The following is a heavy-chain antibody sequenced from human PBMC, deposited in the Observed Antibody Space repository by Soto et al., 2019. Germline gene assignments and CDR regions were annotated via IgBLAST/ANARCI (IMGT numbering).Heavy chain of an antibody. CDR2: ISSSSSTI. D-gene: IGHD6-25*01. CDR1: GFTFSSYS. Sequence: GGSLRLSCAASGFTFSSYSMNWVRQAPGKGLEWVSYISSSSSTIYYADSVKGRFTISRDNAKNSLYLQMNSLRDEDTAVYYCARVSSSGNHRPTEVYYYYYGMDVWGQGTTVTVSS. V-gene: IGHV3-48*02. J-gene: IGHJ6*02. CDR3: ARVSSSGNHRPTEVYYYYYGMDV.